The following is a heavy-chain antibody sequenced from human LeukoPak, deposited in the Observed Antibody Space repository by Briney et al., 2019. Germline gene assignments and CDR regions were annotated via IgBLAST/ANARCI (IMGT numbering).Heavy chain of an antibody. CDR2: INSDGSST. D-gene: IGHD3-22*01. V-gene: IGHV3-74*01. J-gene: IGHJ4*02. Sequence: GGSLRLSCAASGFTFSSYWMHWVRQAPGKGLVWVSRINSDGSSTSYADSVRGRFTISRDNAKNTLYLEMNSLRAEDTAVYYCARGVYYYDSSGYYLYYFDYWGQGTLVTVSS. CDR1: GFTFSSYW. CDR3: ARGVYYYDSSGYYLYYFDY.